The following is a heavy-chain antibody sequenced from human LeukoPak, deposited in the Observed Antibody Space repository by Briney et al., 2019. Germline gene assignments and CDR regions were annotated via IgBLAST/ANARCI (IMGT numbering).Heavy chain of an antibody. CDR3: ARAKPSFYSSSWYSNDAFDI. CDR2: IIPIFGTA. V-gene: IGHV1-69*13. J-gene: IGHJ3*02. CDR1: GGTFSSYA. D-gene: IGHD6-13*01. Sequence: GASVKVSCKASGGTFSSYAISWVRQAPGQGLEWMGGIIPIFGTANYAQKFQGRVTITADESTCTAYMELSSLRSEDTAVYYCARAKPSFYSSSWYSNDAFDIWGQGTMVTVSS.